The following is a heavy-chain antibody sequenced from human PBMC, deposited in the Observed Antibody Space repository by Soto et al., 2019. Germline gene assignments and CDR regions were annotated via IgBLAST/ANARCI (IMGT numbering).Heavy chain of an antibody. CDR2: IPYDGSNK. Sequence: PGGSLRLCCAASGVTFSSYGMDWVRQAPGKGLEWVAVIPYDGSNKYYADSVKGRFTISRDNSKNTLYLQMNSLRAEDTAVYYCAKDLYSSGWYATYYYGMDVWGQGTTVTVSS. CDR3: AKDLYSSGWYATYYYGMDV. CDR1: GVTFSSYG. V-gene: IGHV3-30*18. J-gene: IGHJ6*02. D-gene: IGHD6-19*01.